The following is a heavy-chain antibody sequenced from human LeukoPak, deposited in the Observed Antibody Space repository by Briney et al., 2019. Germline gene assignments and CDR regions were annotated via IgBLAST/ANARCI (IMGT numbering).Heavy chain of an antibody. D-gene: IGHD5-12*01. CDR1: GYNLISYG. Sequence: ASVKVSCKASGYNLISYGIIWVRQAPGQGLEWMGWISAYNVNTNYAQKFQGRVTITADESTSTAYMELSSLRSEDTAVYYCARDRGGYDEGGYWGQGTLVTVSS. CDR2: ISAYNVNT. J-gene: IGHJ4*02. CDR3: ARDRGGYDEGGY. V-gene: IGHV1-18*01.